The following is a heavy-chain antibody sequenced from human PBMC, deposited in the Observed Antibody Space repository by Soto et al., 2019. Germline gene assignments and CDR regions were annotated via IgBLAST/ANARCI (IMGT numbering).Heavy chain of an antibody. CDR2: ISRNSGSI. V-gene: IGHV3-9*01. D-gene: IGHD6-6*01. CDR3: AKESGRAARSAFDI. Sequence: EVQLVESGGGLVQPGRSLRLSCAASGFTFDDYAMHWVRQAPGKGLEWVSGISRNSGSIGYADSVKGRFTSSRDNAKNSLYLQMNRLRAEDTALYYCAKESGRAARSAFDIWGQGTMVTVSS. CDR1: GFTFDDYA. J-gene: IGHJ3*02.